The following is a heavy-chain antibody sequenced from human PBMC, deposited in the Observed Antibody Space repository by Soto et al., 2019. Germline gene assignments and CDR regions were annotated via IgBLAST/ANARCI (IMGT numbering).Heavy chain of an antibody. Sequence: SETLSLTCTVSGGSISSYYWSWIRQPPGKGLEWIGYIYYSGSTNYNPSLKSRVTISVDTSKNQFSLQLNSVTPEDTAVYYCTRWGPDYGSGSYNYYYSGMDVWGQGTTVTVSS. CDR1: GGSISSYY. D-gene: IGHD3-10*01. CDR3: TRWGPDYGSGSYNYYYSGMDV. J-gene: IGHJ6*02. CDR2: IYYSGST. V-gene: IGHV4-59*12.